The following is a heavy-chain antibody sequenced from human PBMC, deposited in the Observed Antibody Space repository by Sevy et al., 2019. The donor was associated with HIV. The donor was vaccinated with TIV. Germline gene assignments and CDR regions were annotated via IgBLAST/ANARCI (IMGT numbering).Heavy chain of an antibody. Sequence: ASVKVSCKASGYTFSSYGISWVRQAPGQGLEWMGWISAYNGNTNYAQKLQGRVTMTTDTSTSTAYMELRSLRSDDTAVYYCARVFVRKVRGVIIPNWFDPWGQGTLVTVSS. CDR1: GYTFSSYG. J-gene: IGHJ5*02. CDR2: ISAYNGNT. V-gene: IGHV1-18*01. D-gene: IGHD3-10*01. CDR3: ARVFVRKVRGVIIPNWFDP.